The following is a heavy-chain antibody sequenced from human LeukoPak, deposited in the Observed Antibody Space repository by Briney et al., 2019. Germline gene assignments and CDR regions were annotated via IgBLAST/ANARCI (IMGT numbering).Heavy chain of an antibody. Sequence: PGGSLRLSCAASGFTFDDYAMNWVRQAPGRGLEWVSGISWNSGSIGYADAVKGRFTISRDNAKNCLYLQMNSLRAEGTALYYCAKDMNYGDYGPLDYWGQGALVTVSS. CDR2: ISWNSGSI. V-gene: IGHV3-9*01. CDR1: GFTFDDYA. CDR3: AKDMNYGDYGPLDY. D-gene: IGHD4-17*01. J-gene: IGHJ4*02.